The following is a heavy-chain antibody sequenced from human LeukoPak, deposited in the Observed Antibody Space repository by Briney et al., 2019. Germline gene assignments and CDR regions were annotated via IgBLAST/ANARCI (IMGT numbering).Heavy chain of an antibody. D-gene: IGHD1-7*01. CDR1: GFRFSSYA. CDR2: ISGSGVST. V-gene: IGHV3-23*01. CDR3: AKDERNWNYNLASQTYD. Sequence: PGGSLRLSCAASGFRFSSYAMSWVGQAPGKGLEWVSAISGSGVSTYYADSVKGRFTVSRDNSKNTLYLQMSSLRAEDTAVYYCAKDERNWNYNLASQTYDWGQGTLVTVSS. J-gene: IGHJ4*02.